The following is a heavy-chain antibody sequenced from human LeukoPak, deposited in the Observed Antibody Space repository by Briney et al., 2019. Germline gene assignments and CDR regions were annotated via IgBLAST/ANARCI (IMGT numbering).Heavy chain of an antibody. CDR3: ARDVGWFDL. Sequence: ASVKVSCKASGYTFTGYYIHWVRQAPGQGLEWMGWINPNSGGTNYAQKFQGRVTMTRDTSISTAYMELTRLRSDDTADYYCARDVGWFDLWGQGTLVTVSS. V-gene: IGHV1-2*02. CDR2: INPNSGGT. D-gene: IGHD1-26*01. J-gene: IGHJ5*02. CDR1: GYTFTGYY.